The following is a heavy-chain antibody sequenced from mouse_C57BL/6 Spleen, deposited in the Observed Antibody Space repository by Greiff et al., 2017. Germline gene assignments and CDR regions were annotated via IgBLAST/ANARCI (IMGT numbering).Heavy chain of an antibody. CDR3: ARLITTVDY. J-gene: IGHJ2*01. V-gene: IGHV1-52*01. CDR2: IDPSDSET. CDR1: GYTFTSYW. D-gene: IGHD1-1*01. Sequence: QVQLKHPGAELVRPGSSVKLSCKASGYTFTSYWMHWVKQRPIQGLEWIGNIDPSDSETHYNQKFKDKATLTVDKSSSTAYMQLSSLTSEDSAVYYCARLITTVDYWGQGTTLTVSS.